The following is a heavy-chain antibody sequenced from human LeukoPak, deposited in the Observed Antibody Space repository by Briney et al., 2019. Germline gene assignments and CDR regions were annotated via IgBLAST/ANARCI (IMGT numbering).Heavy chain of an antibody. CDR2: INHRGRT. V-gene: IGHV4-34*01. J-gene: IGHJ6*02. Sequence: GSLRLSCAASGFTDNTNHMSWVRQPPGKGLEWLGEINHRGRTNHNPSLKSRVTISVDTSKNQFSLKLSSVTAADTAVYYCASGEVVAPADTDITSGMDVWGQGTTVTVSS. CDR1: GFTDNTNH. CDR3: ASGEVVAPADTDITSGMDV. D-gene: IGHD2-2*01.